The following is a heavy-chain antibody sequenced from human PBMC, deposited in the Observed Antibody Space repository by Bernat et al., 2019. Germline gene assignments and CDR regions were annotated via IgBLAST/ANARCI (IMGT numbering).Heavy chain of an antibody. V-gene: IGHV4-59*01. Sequence: QVQLQESGPGLVKPSETLSLTCTVSGGSISSYYWSWIRQPPGEGLEWIGYIYYSGSTNYNPSLKSRVTISVDTSKNQFSLKLSSVTAADTAVYYCARALYSGYELDYWGQGTLVTVSS. CDR1: GGSISSYY. J-gene: IGHJ4*02. CDR3: ARALYSGYELDY. CDR2: IYYSGST. D-gene: IGHD5-12*01.